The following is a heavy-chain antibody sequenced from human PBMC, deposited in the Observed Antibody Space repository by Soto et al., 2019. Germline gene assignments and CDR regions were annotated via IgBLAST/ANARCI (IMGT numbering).Heavy chain of an antibody. CDR1: GFTFSSYA. D-gene: IGHD5-18*01. V-gene: IGHV3-23*01. CDR2: ISGSGGST. Sequence: QPGGSLRLSCAASGFTFSSYAMSWVRQAPGKGLEWVSAISGSGGSTYYADSVKGRFTISRDNSKNTLYLQMNSLRAEDTAVYYCAKDISPDTAMGYYYGMDVWGQGTTVTVSS. CDR3: AKDISPDTAMGYYYGMDV. J-gene: IGHJ6*02.